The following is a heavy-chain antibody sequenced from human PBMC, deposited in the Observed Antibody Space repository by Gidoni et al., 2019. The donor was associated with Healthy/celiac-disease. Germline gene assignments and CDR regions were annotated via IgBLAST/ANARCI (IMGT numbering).Heavy chain of an antibody. CDR3: ARGPGDGGAFDI. CDR1: GFTFSSYA. D-gene: IGHD3-10*01. J-gene: IGHJ3*02. V-gene: IGHV3-30-3*01. CDR2: IAYDGSNK. Sequence: QVQLVESGGGVVQPGRSLRLSCAGSGFTFSSYAMHWVRQATGKGREWVAVIAYDGSNKYYEDYVKGLFTISIDNSKNTLYLKMNSLRAEDTAVYYCARGPGDGGAFDILGQGTMVTVSS.